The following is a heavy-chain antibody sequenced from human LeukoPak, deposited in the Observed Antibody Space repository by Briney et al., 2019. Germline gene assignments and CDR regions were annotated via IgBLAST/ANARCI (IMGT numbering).Heavy chain of an antibody. CDR1: GDSVSTNSVA. CDR2: TSYRSKWYN. V-gene: IGHV6-1*01. CDR3: AREITMVRGAMDY. J-gene: IGHJ4*02. D-gene: IGHD3-10*01. Sequence: SQTLSLTCAISGDSVSTNSVAWNWIRQSPSRGLEWLGRTSYRSKWYNDYAVSVKSRITITPDTSKNQFSLQLSSVTAADTAVYYCAREITMVRGAMDYWGQGTLVTVSS.